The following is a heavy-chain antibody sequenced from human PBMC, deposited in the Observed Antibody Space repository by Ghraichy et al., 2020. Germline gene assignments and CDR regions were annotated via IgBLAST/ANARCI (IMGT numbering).Heavy chain of an antibody. Sequence: GGSLRLSCAASEFTFSSYAMSWVRQAPGKGLEWVSVISGSGDSTKYADSVKGRFTISRDNSKNTLYLQMSSLRAEDMAIYYCAKTVIASSGSYYPFDYWGQGTLVPVSS. D-gene: IGHD1-26*01. J-gene: IGHJ4*02. CDR2: ISGSGDST. CDR3: AKTVIASSGSYYPFDY. V-gene: IGHV3-23*01. CDR1: EFTFSSYA.